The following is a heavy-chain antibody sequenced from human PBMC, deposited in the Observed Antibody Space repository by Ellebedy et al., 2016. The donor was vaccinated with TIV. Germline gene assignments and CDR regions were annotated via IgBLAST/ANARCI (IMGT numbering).Heavy chain of an antibody. V-gene: IGHV4-59*08. CDR1: GGSISSYY. CDR2: IYYSGST. Sequence: MPGGSLRLSCTVSGGSISSYYWSWIRQPPGKGLEWIGFIYYSGSTNYNPSLKSRVIISVDTSTNPFSLKLSSGTAADTAVYYCARHVQMEWLLSPVYGMDVWGQGTTVTVSS. J-gene: IGHJ6*02. D-gene: IGHD3-3*01. CDR3: ARHVQMEWLLSPVYGMDV.